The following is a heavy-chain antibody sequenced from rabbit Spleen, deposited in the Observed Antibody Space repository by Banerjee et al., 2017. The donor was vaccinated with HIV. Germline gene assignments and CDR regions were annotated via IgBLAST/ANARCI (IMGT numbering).Heavy chain of an antibody. CDR2: IDAGSRDFT. Sequence: QEQLEESGGGLVQPGASLTLTCKASGIDFSNYNFMCWVRQAPGKGLEWIAWIDAGSRDFTYYATWAKGRFSISKTSSTTVTLQMTSLTVADTATYFCARDAGSSFSTYGMDRGGPGPRVTVS. V-gene: IGHV1S45*01. J-gene: IGHJ6*01. CDR1: GIDFSNYNF. CDR3: ARDAGSSFSTYGMDR. D-gene: IGHD8-1*01.